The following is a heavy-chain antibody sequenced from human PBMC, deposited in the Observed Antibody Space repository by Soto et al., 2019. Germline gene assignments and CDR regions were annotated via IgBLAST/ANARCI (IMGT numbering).Heavy chain of an antibody. Sequence: LRLSCAASGFTFSDYYTSWIRQTPGKGLEWIGYSSNSGSFTRYADSVKGRFSISRDNAKNSLYLQINSLRGEDTAIYYCVRSGDNYNLLDFWGQGTPVTASS. CDR1: GFTFSDYY. J-gene: IGHJ4*02. CDR2: SSNSGSFT. V-gene: IGHV3-11*06. CDR3: VRSGDNYNLLDF. D-gene: IGHD1-1*01.